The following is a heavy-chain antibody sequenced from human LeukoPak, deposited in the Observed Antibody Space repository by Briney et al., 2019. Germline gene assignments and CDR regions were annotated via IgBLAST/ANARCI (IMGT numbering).Heavy chain of an antibody. CDR1: GFTFTAYS. V-gene: IGHV3-64D*06. J-gene: IGHJ4*02. Sequence: GSLRLSCSASGFTFTAYSMYWVRQAPGKGLEYVSAISNNADTTYYADSVKGRFTISRDNSKNTFYLQMSSLRAEDTAVYSCVKGWVRGVMNYWGQGTLVTVSS. CDR2: ISNNADTT. CDR3: VKGWVRGVMNY. D-gene: IGHD3-10*01.